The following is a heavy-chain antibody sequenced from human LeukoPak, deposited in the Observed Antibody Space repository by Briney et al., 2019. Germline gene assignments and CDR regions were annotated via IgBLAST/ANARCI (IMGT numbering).Heavy chain of an antibody. J-gene: IGHJ4*02. D-gene: IGHD6-19*01. CDR3: ARLEDRYSSGWPFFDY. CDR1: GGSISSGDYY. CDR2: IYYSGST. V-gene: IGHV4-30-4*01. Sequence: SQTLSLTCTVSGGSISSGDYYWSWIRQPPGKGLEWIGYIYYSGSTYYNPSLKSRVTISVDTSKNQFSLKLSSVTAADTAVYYCARLEDRYSSGWPFFDYWGQGTLVTVSS.